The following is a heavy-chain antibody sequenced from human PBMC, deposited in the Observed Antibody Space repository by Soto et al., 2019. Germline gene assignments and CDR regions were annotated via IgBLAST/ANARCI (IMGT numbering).Heavy chain of an antibody. CDR1: GFTFSSYG. J-gene: IGHJ2*01. V-gene: IGHV3-30*18. D-gene: IGHD2-15*01. CDR3: AKVGYLVRRWSSHWYFDL. CDR2: ISYDGSNK. Sequence: QVQLVESGGGVVQPGRSLRLSCAASGFTFSSYGMHWVRQAPGKGLEWVAVISYDGSNKYYADSVKGRFTISRDNSKNTPXLQMNSLRAEDTAVYYCAKVGYLVRRWSSHWYFDLWGRGTLVTVSS.